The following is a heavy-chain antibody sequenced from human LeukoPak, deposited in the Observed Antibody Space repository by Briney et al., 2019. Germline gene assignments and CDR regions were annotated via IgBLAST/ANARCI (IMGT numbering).Heavy chain of an antibody. CDR1: GFTFSTYS. CDR3: ARDLGEWELLRAFDY. V-gene: IGHV3-21*01. D-gene: IGHD1-26*01. J-gene: IGHJ4*02. CDR2: ISSSSTYI. Sequence: GGSLRLSCTASGFTFSTYSINWVRQAPGKGLEWVSSISSSSTYIYYADSVKGRFTISRDNAKNSLYLQMNSLRAEDTAVYYCARDLGEWELLRAFDYWGQGTLVTVSS.